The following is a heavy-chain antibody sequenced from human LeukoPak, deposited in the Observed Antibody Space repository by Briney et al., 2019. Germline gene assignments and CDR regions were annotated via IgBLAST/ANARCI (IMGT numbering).Heavy chain of an antibody. CDR3: ARRAAALDY. J-gene: IGHJ4*02. CDR2: FHYSGST. V-gene: IGHV4-59*08. CDR1: GASISRYY. D-gene: IGHD6-13*01. Sequence: PSETLSLTCTVSGASISRYYWSWIRQPPGKGLEWIGYFHYSGSTNYNPSLSSRITMSVDTSKNQFSLKLNSVTAADTAVYYCARRAAALDYWGLGTLVTVSS.